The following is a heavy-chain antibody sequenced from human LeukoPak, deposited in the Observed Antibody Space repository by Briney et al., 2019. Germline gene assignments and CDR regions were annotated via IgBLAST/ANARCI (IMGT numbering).Heavy chain of an antibody. D-gene: IGHD4-17*01. CDR1: GFTFSTYA. CDR3: AKDMNTVTTTFDY. CDR2: ISNDATKK. Sequence: GRSLRLSCAASGFTFSTYAMHWVRQAPGKGLEWVAVISNDATKKYYADSVKGRSTISRDNSENTLYLQMNSLRAEDTAVYYRAKDMNTVTTTFDYWGQGTLVTVSS. V-gene: IGHV3-30*18. J-gene: IGHJ4*02.